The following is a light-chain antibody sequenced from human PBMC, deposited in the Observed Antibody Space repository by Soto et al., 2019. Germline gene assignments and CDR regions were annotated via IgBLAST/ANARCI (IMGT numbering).Light chain of an antibody. CDR3: QHYNSYSEA. CDR1: QTISSW. Sequence: DIQMTQFPSTLSGSVGDRVTITCRASQTISSWLAWYQQKPGKAPKLLIYKASTLKSGVPSRFSGSGSGTESTLTISSLQPDDFATYYCQHYNSYSEAFGQGTKV. V-gene: IGKV1-5*03. CDR2: KAS. J-gene: IGKJ1*01.